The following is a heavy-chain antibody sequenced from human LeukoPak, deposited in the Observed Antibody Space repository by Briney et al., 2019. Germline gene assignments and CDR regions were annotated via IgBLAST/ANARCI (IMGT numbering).Heavy chain of an antibody. CDR1: GFTFNSYN. CDR2: ISSDSSTI. J-gene: IGHJ4*02. V-gene: IGHV3-48*01. CDR3: ARAGGYGSGSYRHFDY. Sequence: GGSLRLSCAASGFTFNSYNMNWVRQAPGKGLEWVSYISSDSSTIFYADSVKGRFTISRDNVKNTLYLQMNSLRAEDTAVYYCARAGGYGSGSYRHFDYWGQGTLVTVSS. D-gene: IGHD3-10*01.